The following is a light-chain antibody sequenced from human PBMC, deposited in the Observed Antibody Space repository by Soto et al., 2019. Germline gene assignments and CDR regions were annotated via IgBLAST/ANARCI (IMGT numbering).Light chain of an antibody. CDR3: AAWDDNLNGLV. CDR1: SSNIGSNA. CDR2: SNN. J-gene: IGLJ2*01. V-gene: IGLV1-44*01. Sequence: QPVLTQSTSASGTPGQRVTISCSGSSSNIGSNAVSWYQQLPGTAPKLLMYSNNQRPSGVPDRFSGSKSGTSASLAISGLQSEDEADYYCAAWDDNLNGLVFGGGTKLTVL.